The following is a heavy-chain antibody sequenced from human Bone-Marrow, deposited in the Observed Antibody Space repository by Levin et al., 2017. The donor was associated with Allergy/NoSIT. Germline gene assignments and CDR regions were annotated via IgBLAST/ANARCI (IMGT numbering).Heavy chain of an antibody. CDR2: INHSGST. V-gene: IGHV4-34*01. D-gene: IGHD3-16*01. CDR3: ASYLYGGLDY. Sequence: SQTLPLTCAVYGGSLSGYYWSWIRQPPGKGLEWIGEINHSGSTTYNPSLKSRVTISVDTSKNQFSLRLSSVTAADTAVYYCASYLYGGLDYWGRGTLVTVSS. J-gene: IGHJ4*02. CDR1: GGSLSGYY.